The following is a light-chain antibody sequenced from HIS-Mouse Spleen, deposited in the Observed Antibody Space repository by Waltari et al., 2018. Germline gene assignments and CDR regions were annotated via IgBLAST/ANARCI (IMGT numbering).Light chain of an antibody. CDR3: CSYAGSYPVV. CDR1: SLDVGGYNY. CDR2: DVS. Sequence: QSALTQPRSVSGSPGQSVTIPCTGTSLDVGGYNYVSWYQQHPGKPPNRMIYDVSQRPSGVPDRFSGSKSGNTASLTISGLQAEDEADYYCCSYAGSYPVVFGGGTKLTVL. J-gene: IGLJ2*01. V-gene: IGLV2-11*01.